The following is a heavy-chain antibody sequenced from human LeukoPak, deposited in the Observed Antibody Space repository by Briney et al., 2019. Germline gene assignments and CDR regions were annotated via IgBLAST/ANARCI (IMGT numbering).Heavy chain of an antibody. V-gene: IGHV3-73*01. CDR1: GLTFSVSA. J-gene: IGHJ6*03. CDR3: THPAYYYNVDV. CDR2: IKTKADNYAT. Sequence: GGSLRLSCSASGLTFSVSAIHWVRQASGKGLEWVGRIKTKADNYATAYAASVKGRFTISRDDSTNTAYLQMNSLKPEDTAVYYCTHPAYYYNVDVWGKGTTVTVS. D-gene: IGHD6-25*01.